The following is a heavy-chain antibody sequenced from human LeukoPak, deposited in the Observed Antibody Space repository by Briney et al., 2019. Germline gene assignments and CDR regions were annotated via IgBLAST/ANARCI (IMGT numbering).Heavy chain of an antibody. CDR2: INPDGNKK. CDR3: ARDLAYSRLDY. J-gene: IGHJ4*02. Sequence: GGSLRLPCAVSGLTFSSSWMDWVRQAPGKGLEWVASINPDGNKKYSADSVKGRFTISRDNAENSLYLQMNSLRVEDTAFYYCARDLAYSRLDYWGQGMLVTVSS. D-gene: IGHD5-18*01. CDR1: GLTFSSSW. V-gene: IGHV3-7*01.